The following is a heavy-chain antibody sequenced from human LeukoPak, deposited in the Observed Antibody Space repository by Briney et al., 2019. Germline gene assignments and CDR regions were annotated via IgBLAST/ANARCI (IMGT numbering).Heavy chain of an antibody. V-gene: IGHV1-2*02. Sequence: ASVKVSCKASGYSFTGYYIHWVRQAPGQGLEWLGWINPYSGDTNYAQNFQGRVTMTRDTSITTAYMELSRLRFDDTAVYFCAREGWYLYYFDYWGQGTLVTVSS. D-gene: IGHD2-15*01. CDR1: GYSFTGYY. J-gene: IGHJ4*02. CDR3: AREGWYLYYFDY. CDR2: INPYSGDT.